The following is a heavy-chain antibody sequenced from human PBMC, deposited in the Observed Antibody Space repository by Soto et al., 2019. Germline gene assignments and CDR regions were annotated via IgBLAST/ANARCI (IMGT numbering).Heavy chain of an antibody. CDR1: GYTFTDYY. Sequence: VASVKVSCKASGYTFTDYYMHWVRQAPGQGLEWMGGIIPIFGTANYAQKFQGRVTITADESTSTAYMELSSLRSEDTAVYYCARGPSGSPDYWGQGTLVTVSS. V-gene: IGHV1-69*13. CDR3: ARGPSGSPDY. CDR2: IIPIFGTA. D-gene: IGHD1-26*01. J-gene: IGHJ4*02.